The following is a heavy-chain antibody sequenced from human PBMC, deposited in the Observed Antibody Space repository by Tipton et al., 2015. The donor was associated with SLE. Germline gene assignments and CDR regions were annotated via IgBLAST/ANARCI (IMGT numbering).Heavy chain of an antibody. CDR3: AGTYYGDYVWFDP. CDR2: INHSGST. CDR1: GGSFSGYY. J-gene: IGHJ5*02. V-gene: IGHV4-34*01. Sequence: LRLSCAVYGGSFSGYYWSWIRQPPGKGPEWIGEINHSGSTNYNPSLKSRVTISVDTSKNQFSLKLSSVTAAVTAVYYCAGTYYGDYVWFDPWGQGILVTVSS. D-gene: IGHD4-17*01.